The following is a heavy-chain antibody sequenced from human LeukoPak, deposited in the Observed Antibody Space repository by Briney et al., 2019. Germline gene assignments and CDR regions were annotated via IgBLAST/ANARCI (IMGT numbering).Heavy chain of an antibody. CDR1: GFTFSSYG. CDR2: ISYDGSNK. Sequence: GGSLRLSCAASGFTFSSYGMHWVRQAPGKGLEWVAVISYDGSNKYYADSVKGRFTISRDNSKNTLYLQMNSLRAEDTAVYYCAKDRRALYSIAAAGTFDYWGQGTPVTVSS. J-gene: IGHJ4*02. CDR3: AKDRRALYSIAAAGTFDY. V-gene: IGHV3-30*18. D-gene: IGHD6-13*01.